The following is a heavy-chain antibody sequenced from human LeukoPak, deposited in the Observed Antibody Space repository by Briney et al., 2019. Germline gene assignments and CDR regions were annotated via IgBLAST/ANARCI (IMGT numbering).Heavy chain of an antibody. CDR3: ARRRYYDSTGYFE. CDR2: IYHSGRT. Sequence: SETLSLTCAVSGVSISSSSYYWGWIRQSPGTGLEWIVDIYHSGRTYYNPSPKSRVAISIDTYKNQLSLRLRSMTAADTAVFYCARRRYYDSTGYFEWGRGTLVTVSS. V-gene: IGHV4-39*01. D-gene: IGHD3-22*01. J-gene: IGHJ1*01. CDR1: GVSISSSSYY.